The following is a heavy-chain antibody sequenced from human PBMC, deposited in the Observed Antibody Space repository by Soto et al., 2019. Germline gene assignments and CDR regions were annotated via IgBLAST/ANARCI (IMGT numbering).Heavy chain of an antibody. CDR1: GXTFSGFD. CDR2: ICTAGDT. V-gene: IGHV3-13*01. J-gene: IGHJ4*02. D-gene: IGHD2-15*01. CDR3: ARGQEVGAHFFDS. Sequence: GSLRLSCEASGXTFSGFDMHWVRQPTGKGLEWVSTICTAGDTYYAVSVKGRFTISRDNAKNSLSLQINSLSAGDTDVYFCARGQEVGAHFFDSWGQGTQATVS.